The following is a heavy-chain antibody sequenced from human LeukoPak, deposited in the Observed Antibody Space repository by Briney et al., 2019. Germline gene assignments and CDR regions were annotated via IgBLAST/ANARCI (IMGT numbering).Heavy chain of an antibody. CDR2: IYSGGST. V-gene: IGHV3-53*01. CDR3: ARVSGSYYFDY. CDR1: GFTVSSNY. D-gene: IGHD1-26*01. J-gene: IGHJ4*02. Sequence: GGSLRLSCAASGFTVSSNYMSWVRQAPGKGLEWASVIYSGGSTYYADTVKGRFTISRDNSKNTLYLQMNSLRAEDTAVYYCARVSGSYYFDYWGQGTLVTVSS.